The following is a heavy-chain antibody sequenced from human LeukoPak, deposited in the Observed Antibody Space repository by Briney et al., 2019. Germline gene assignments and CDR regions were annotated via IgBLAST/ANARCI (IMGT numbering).Heavy chain of an antibody. J-gene: IGHJ4*02. CDR3: AGLAPFDY. CDR2: IYHSGST. Sequence: PSETLSLTCTVSGGSISSGTYYWGWIRQPPGKGLEWIGTIYHSGSTYYNPSLKSRVTISVDTSKNQFSLKLSSVTAADTAVYYCAGLAPFDYWGQGTLVTVSS. CDR1: GGSISSGTYY. D-gene: IGHD3-3*02. V-gene: IGHV4-39*07.